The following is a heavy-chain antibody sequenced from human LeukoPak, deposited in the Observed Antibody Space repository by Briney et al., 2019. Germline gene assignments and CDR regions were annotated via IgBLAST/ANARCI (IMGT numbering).Heavy chain of an antibody. J-gene: IGHJ4*02. CDR2: IYHSGST. CDR1: GGSISSGGYS. Sequence: SETLSLTCAVSGGSISSGGYSWSWIRQPPEKGLEWIGYIYHSGSTYYNPSLKSRVTISVDRSKNQFSLKLSSVTAADTAVYYCAGASYGSGSSIDYWGQGTLVTVSS. CDR3: AGASYGSGSSIDY. V-gene: IGHV4-30-2*01. D-gene: IGHD3-10*01.